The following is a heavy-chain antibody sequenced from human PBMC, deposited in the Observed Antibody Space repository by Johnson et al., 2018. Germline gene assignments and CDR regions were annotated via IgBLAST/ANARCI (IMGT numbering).Heavy chain of an antibody. CDR3: ANMAVADAFDI. V-gene: IGHV3-30*18. CDR2: ISYDGSNK. CDR1: GFTFSSYG. Sequence: VQLVETGGGVVQPGRSLRLSCAASGFTFSSYGMHWVRQAPGKGLEWAAGISYDGSNKYYVDSVKGRFTISRDNSKNTLYLQMNSLRAEETAVYYCANMAVADAFDIWVQGTMVTVSS. J-gene: IGHJ3*02. D-gene: IGHD6-19*01.